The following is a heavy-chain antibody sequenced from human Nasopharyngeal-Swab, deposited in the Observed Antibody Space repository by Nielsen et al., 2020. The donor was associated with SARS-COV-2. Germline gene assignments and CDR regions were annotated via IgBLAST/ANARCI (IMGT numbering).Heavy chain of an antibody. V-gene: IGHV1-2*02. D-gene: IGHD5-12*01. CDR3: ARDQYSGYDSSYYYYGMDA. Sequence: ARQPPGQGGGWMGWINPNSGGTNYAQKFQGRVTMTRDTSISTAYMELSRLRSDDTAVYYCARDQYSGYDSSYYYYGMDAWGQGTTVTVSS. J-gene: IGHJ6*02. CDR2: INPNSGGT.